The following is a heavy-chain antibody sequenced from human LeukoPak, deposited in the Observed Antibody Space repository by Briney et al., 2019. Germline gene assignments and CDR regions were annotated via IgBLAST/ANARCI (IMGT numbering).Heavy chain of an antibody. J-gene: IGHJ2*01. CDR2: INPSGGST. CDR3: ARVALGSWYFDL. CDR1: GYTFTSYY. V-gene: IGHV1-46*01. Sequence: ASVKVSCKASGYTFTSYYMHWVRQAPGQGLEWMGIINPSGGSTSYAQKFQGRVTMTRDTSTRTAYMDLRSLRSDDTAVYHCARVALGSWYFDLWGRGTLVTVSS. D-gene: IGHD2-15*01.